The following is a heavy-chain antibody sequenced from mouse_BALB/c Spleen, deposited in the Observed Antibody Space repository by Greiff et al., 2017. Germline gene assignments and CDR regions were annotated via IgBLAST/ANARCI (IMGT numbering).Heavy chain of an antibody. CDR3: APSSSYSPLDY. J-gene: IGHJ2*01. CDR2: IDPANGNT. CDR1: GFNIKDTY. Sequence: EVQLQQSGAELVKPGASVKLSCTASGFNIKDTYMHWVKQRPEQGLEWIGRIDPANGNTKYDPKFQGKATITADTSSNTAYLQLSSLTSEDTAVYYCAPSSSYSPLDYWGQGTTLTVSS. D-gene: IGHD1-1*01. V-gene: IGHV14-3*02.